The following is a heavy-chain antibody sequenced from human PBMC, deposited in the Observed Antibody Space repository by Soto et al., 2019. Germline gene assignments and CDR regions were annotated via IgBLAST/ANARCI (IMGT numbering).Heavy chain of an antibody. J-gene: IGHJ6*02. CDR3: ATPLYGDYLTSHYYYSGMDV. D-gene: IGHD4-17*01. CDR1: GYTFINYG. CDR2: ISASNGNT. Sequence: QVQLVQSGAEVKKPGASVKVSCKASGYTFINYGFSWVRQAPGQGLEWMGWISASNGNTKYAQKFQGRVTLTTGTSPSTAYMELRSLRSDDTAVYYCATPLYGDYLTSHYYYSGMDVWGQGTTVSVSS. V-gene: IGHV1-18*01.